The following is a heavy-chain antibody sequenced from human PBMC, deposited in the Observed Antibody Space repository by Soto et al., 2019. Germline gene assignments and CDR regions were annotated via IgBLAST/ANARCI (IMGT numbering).Heavy chain of an antibody. Sequence: SETLSLTCTVSGGSISSSSYYWGWIRQPPGKGLEWIGSIYYSGSTYYNPSLKSRVTISVDTSKNQFSLKLSSVTAADTAVYYCARRRGYSYRWAEMVRDDNDYWGQGTLVTVSS. V-gene: IGHV4-39*01. D-gene: IGHD5-18*01. CDR3: ARRRGYSYRWAEMVRDDNDY. J-gene: IGHJ4*02. CDR1: GGSISSSSYY. CDR2: IYYSGST.